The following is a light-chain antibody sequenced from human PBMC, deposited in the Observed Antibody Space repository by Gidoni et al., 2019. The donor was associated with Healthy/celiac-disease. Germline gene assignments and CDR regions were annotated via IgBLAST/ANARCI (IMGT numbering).Light chain of an antibody. J-gene: IGLJ3*02. Sequence: SVLTQPPSASGTPGQRVTISCSGSSSNIGSNTVNWYQQLPGTPPKLLIYSNNQRPSGVPDRFSGSKSGTSASLAISGLQSEDEADYYCAAWDDSLNGWVFGGGTKLTVL. CDR2: SNN. V-gene: IGLV1-44*01. CDR1: SSNIGSNT. CDR3: AAWDDSLNGWV.